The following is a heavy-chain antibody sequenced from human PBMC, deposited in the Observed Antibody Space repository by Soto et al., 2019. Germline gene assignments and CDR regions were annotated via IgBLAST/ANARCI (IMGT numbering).Heavy chain of an antibody. Sequence: QVQVVESGGGVVQPGRSLRLSCAASGFTFSNYGMHWVRQAPGQGLDWVAVISYDGSIEDYSESVKGRFTMSRDNSENTVYLQMNSLRTEDTAVYFCGRDWVWLGAHPIDNWGQGTLVTVAS. D-gene: IGHD3-10*01. CDR1: GFTFSNYG. V-gene: IGHV3-30*03. J-gene: IGHJ4*02. CDR3: GRDWVWLGAHPIDN. CDR2: ISYDGSIE.